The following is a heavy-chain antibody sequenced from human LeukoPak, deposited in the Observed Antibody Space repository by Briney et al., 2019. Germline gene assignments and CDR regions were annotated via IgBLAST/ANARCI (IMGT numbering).Heavy chain of an antibody. Sequence: GGSLRLSCAASGFTFSSYAMSWVRQAPGKGLEWVSAISGSGGSTYYADSVKGRFTISRDNSKNTVYLQMNSLRAEDTAVYYCARDKVERAYCSGGSCHCFDYWGQGTLVTVSS. J-gene: IGHJ4*02. V-gene: IGHV3-23*01. CDR3: ARDKVERAYCSGGSCHCFDY. CDR2: ISGSGGST. CDR1: GFTFSSYA. D-gene: IGHD2-15*01.